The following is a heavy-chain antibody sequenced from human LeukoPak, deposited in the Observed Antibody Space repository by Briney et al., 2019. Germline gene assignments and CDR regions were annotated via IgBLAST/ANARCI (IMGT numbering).Heavy chain of an antibody. CDR1: GGSFSGYY. V-gene: IGHV3-49*03. CDR2: IRSKAYGGTT. J-gene: IGHJ4*02. Sequence: LSLTCAVYGGSFSGYYWSWIRQPPGKGLEWVGFIRSKAYGGTTEYAASVKGRFTISRDDSKSIAYLQMNSLKTEDTAVYYCTARREGDFDYWGQGTLVTVSS. CDR3: TARREGDFDY. D-gene: IGHD6-6*01.